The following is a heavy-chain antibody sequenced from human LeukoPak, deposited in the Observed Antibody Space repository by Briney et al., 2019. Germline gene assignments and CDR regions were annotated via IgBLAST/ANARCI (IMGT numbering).Heavy chain of an antibody. CDR3: ATVFPDYDFWSGYYIGAFDI. V-gene: IGHV1-8*03. D-gene: IGHD3-3*01. CDR2: MNPNSGNT. J-gene: IGHJ3*02. Sequence: GASVKVSCKASGYTFTSYDINWVRQATGQGLEWMGWMNPNSGNTGYAQKFQGRVTITEDTSTDTAYMELSSLRSEDTAVYYCATVFPDYDFWSGYYIGAFDIWGQGTMVTVSS. CDR1: GYTFTSYD.